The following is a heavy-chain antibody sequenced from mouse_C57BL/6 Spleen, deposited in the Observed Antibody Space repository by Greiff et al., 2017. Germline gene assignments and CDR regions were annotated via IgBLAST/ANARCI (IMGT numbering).Heavy chain of an antibody. Sequence: QVQLQQPGAELVKPGASVKLSCKASGYTFTSYWMQWVKQRPGQGLEWIGEIDPSDSYTNYNQKFKGKATLTVDTSSSTAYMQLSSLTSEDSAVYYCARKELGYEGSFAYWGQGTLVTVSA. J-gene: IGHJ3*01. CDR1: GYTFTSYW. D-gene: IGHD2-2*01. CDR3: ARKELGYEGSFAY. CDR2: IDPSDSYT. V-gene: IGHV1-50*01.